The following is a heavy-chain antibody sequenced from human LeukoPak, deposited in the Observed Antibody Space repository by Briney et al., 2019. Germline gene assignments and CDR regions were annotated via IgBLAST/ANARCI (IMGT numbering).Heavy chain of an antibody. D-gene: IGHD6-25*01. CDR2: ISSSSTTI. J-gene: IGHJ6*03. Sequence: PGGSLRLSCAASGFTFSDYYMSWIRQAPGKGLEWVSYISSSSTTIYYADSVKGRFTISRDNAKNSLYLQMNSLRADDTAVYYCARFAAGGSYYYYMDVWGKGTTVTVSS. CDR1: GFTFSDYY. CDR3: ARFAAGGSYYYYMDV. V-gene: IGHV3-11*04.